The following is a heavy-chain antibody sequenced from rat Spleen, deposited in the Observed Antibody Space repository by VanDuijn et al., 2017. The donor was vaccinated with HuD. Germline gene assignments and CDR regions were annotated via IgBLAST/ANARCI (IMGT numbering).Heavy chain of an antibody. CDR1: GFTFSDYY. D-gene: IGHD5-1*01. CDR3: TTPANWEREPDY. Sequence: EVQLVESGGGLVQPGRSLKLSCAASGFTFSDYYMAWVRQAPTKGLEWVASISYDGGSTYYRDSVKGRFTISRDNAKSSLYLQMDSLRSEDTATYYCTTPANWEREPDYWGQGVMVTVSS. V-gene: IGHV5-20*01. J-gene: IGHJ2*01. CDR2: ISYDGGST.